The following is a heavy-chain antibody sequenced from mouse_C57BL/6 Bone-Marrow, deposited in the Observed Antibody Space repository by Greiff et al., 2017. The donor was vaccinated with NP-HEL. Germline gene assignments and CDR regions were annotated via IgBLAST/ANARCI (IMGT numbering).Heavy chain of an antibody. D-gene: IGHD1-1*01. Sequence: VQLQESDAELVKPGASVKISCKVSGYTFTDHTIHWMKQRPEQGLEWIGYIYPRDGSTKYNEKFKGKATLTADRSSSTAYMQLNSLTSEDSAVYFCARNFFNYYGSAGYFDVWGTGTTVTVSS. J-gene: IGHJ1*03. CDR3: ARNFFNYYGSAGYFDV. CDR2: IYPRDGST. CDR1: GYTFTDHT. V-gene: IGHV1-78*01.